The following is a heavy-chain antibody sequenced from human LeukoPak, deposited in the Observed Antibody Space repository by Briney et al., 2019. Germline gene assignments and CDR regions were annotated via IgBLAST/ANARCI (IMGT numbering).Heavy chain of an antibody. J-gene: IGHJ6*03. CDR1: GGSISSYY. D-gene: IGHD3-3*01. Sequence: SETLSLTXTVSGGSISSYYWSRIRQPPGKGLEWIGYIYYSGSTNYNPSLKSRVTISVDTSKNQFSLKLSSVTAADTAVYYCARDTPKETYYDFWSGYQGYYYMDVWGKGTTVTVSS. CDR3: ARDTPKETYYDFWSGYQGYYYMDV. V-gene: IGHV4-59*01. CDR2: IYYSGST.